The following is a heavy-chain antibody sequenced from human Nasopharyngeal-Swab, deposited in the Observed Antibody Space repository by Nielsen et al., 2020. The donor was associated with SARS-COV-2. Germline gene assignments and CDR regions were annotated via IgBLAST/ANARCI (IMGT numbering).Heavy chain of an antibody. Sequence: GESLKISCAASGFTFSSYEMNWVRKAPGKGLEWVSYISSSGSTIYYADSVKGRFTISRDNAKNSLYLQMNSLRAEDTAVYYCARMGRDSSGYSYYYYGMDVWGQGTTVTVSS. CDR2: ISSSGSTI. CDR3: ARMGRDSSGYSYYYYGMDV. D-gene: IGHD3-22*01. V-gene: IGHV3-48*03. CDR1: GFTFSSYE. J-gene: IGHJ6*02.